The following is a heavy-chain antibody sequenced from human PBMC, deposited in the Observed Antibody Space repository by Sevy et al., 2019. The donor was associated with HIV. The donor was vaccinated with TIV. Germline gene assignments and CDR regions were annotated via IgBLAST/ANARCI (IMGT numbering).Heavy chain of an antibody. D-gene: IGHD6-19*01. CDR3: ARDRQGITVAGTAIDY. V-gene: IGHV3-48*03. J-gene: IGHJ4*02. CDR1: GFTFSSYE. Sequence: GGSLRLSCAASGFTFSSYEMNWVRQAPGKGLEWMSYITLSGSTMYYADSVKGRFTISRDNAKNSLYLQMNSLRAEDTAVYYCARDRQGITVAGTAIDYWGQGTLVTVSS. CDR2: ITLSGSTM.